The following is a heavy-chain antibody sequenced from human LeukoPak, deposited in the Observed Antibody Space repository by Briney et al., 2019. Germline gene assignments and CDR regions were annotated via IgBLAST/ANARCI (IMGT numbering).Heavy chain of an antibody. D-gene: IGHD6-13*01. CDR1: GFTFSDYY. Sequence: NPGGSLRLSCAASGFTFSDYYMSWIRQAPGKGLEWVSYISSSSSYTNYADSVKGRFTISRDNAKNSLYLQMNSLRAEDTAVYYCASSSSSWYSVGDWGQGTLVTVSS. V-gene: IGHV3-11*03. CDR3: ASSSSSWYSVGD. CDR2: ISSSSSYT. J-gene: IGHJ4*02.